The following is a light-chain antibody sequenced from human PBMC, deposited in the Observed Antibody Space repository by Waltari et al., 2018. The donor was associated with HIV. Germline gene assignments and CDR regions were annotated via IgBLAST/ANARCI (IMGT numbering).Light chain of an antibody. Sequence: SYELTPPPSVSVSPGQTSTITCYVDAFVTQSVSWYLQKSGQSPVMVIYQSVNRPSGIPERGAGSKSGNTATLTLSGTQVIDEADYYCQTWDGLNVVFGVGSRLTVL. J-gene: IGLJ2*01. CDR3: QTWDGLNVV. V-gene: IGLV3-1*01. CDR2: QSV. CDR1: AFVTQS.